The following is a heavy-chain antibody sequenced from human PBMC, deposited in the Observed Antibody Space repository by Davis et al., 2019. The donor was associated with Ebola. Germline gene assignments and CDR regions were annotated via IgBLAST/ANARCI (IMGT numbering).Heavy chain of an antibody. CDR2: IYHSGST. V-gene: IGHV4-4*02. Sequence: SETLSLTCAVSGGSISSSNWWSWVRQPPGKGLEWIGEIYHSGSTNYNPSLKSRVTISVDKSKNQFSLKLSSVTAADTAVYYCARVGAHIAVASNYYFDYWGQGTLVTVSS. CDR3: ARVGAHIAVASNYYFDY. D-gene: IGHD6-19*01. J-gene: IGHJ4*02. CDR1: GGSISSSNW.